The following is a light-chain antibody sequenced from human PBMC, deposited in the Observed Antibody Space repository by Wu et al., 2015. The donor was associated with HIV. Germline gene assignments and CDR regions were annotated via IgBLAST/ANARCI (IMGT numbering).Light chain of an antibody. CDR1: EFISSSM. CDR2: GVY. Sequence: EIVLTQSPGSLSLSPGESATLSCRTSEFISSSMLAWYQQKPGQTPSLLIYGVYKRATGIPDRFSGSGSGTEFTLTISRLEPEDFAVYYCQQYSSSPLTFGGGTKVEIK. J-gene: IGKJ4*01. V-gene: IGKV3-20*01. CDR3: QQYSSSPLT.